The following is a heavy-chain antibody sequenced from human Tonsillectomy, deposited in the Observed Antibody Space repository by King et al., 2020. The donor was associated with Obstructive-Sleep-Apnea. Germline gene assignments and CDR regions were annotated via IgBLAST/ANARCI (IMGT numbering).Heavy chain of an antibody. CDR1: GGSINSGDYY. J-gene: IGHJ3*02. CDR3: ARSPITIIAQGAFDI. V-gene: IGHV4-30-4*01. Sequence: VQLQESGPGLVKPSQTLSLTCTVSGGSINSGDYYWSWIRQPPGKGLEWIGYIYYSGSTYYNPSLESRITISIDTSKNQFSLKLSSVTAADTAVYYCARSPITIIAQGAFDIWGQETMVTVSS. D-gene: IGHD3-22*01. CDR2: IYYSGST.